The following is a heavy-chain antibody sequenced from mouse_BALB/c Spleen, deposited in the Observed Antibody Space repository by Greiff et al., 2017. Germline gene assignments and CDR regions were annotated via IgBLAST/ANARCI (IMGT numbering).Heavy chain of an antibody. J-gene: IGHJ2*01. CDR2: IDPSDSYT. Sequence: QVQLQQSGAELVKPGASVKMSCKASGYTFTSYWMHWVKQRPGQGLEWIGVIDPSDSYTSYNQKFKGKATLTVDTSSSTAYMQLSSLTSEDSAVYYCTRLSTMITPYYFDYWGQGTTLTVSS. V-gene: IGHV1S127*01. CDR3: TRLSTMITPYYFDY. D-gene: IGHD2-4*01. CDR1: GYTFTSYW.